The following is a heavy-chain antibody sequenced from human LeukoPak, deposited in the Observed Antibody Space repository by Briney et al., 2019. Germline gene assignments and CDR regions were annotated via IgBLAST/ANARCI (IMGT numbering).Heavy chain of an antibody. CDR3: ARDSPHYYDSSGYHYDAFDI. V-gene: IGHV4-61*02. J-gene: IGHJ3*02. CDR1: GGSISSGSYY. D-gene: IGHD3-22*01. CDR2: IYTSGST. Sequence: SETLSLTCTVSGGSISSGSYYWSWIRQPAGKGLEWIGRIYTSGSTNYNPSLKSRVTISVDTSKNQFSLKLSSVTAADTAVYYCARDSPHYYDSSGYHYDAFDIWGQGTMATVSS.